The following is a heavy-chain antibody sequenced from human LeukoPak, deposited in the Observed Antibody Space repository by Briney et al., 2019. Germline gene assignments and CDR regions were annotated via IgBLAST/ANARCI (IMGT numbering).Heavy chain of an antibody. Sequence: GGSLRLSCAASGFTFSSYSMNWVRQAPGKGLEWVSSISGSSSYIYYADSVKGRFTISRDNAKNSLYLQMNSLRAEDTAVYYCARDRRQWLAPFDYWGQGTLVTVSS. J-gene: IGHJ4*02. D-gene: IGHD6-19*01. CDR2: ISGSSSYI. CDR3: ARDRRQWLAPFDY. CDR1: GFTFSSYS. V-gene: IGHV3-21*01.